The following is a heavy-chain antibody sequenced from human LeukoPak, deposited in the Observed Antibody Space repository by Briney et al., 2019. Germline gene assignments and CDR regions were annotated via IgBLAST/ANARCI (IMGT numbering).Heavy chain of an antibody. CDR3: AKRGGSGTYAFDI. D-gene: IGHD3-10*01. J-gene: IGHJ3*02. CDR2: ISGSGGST. Sequence: NPGGSLRLSCAASGFTFSSYGMSWVRQAPGKGLEWVSGISGSGGSTYYADSVKGRFTISRDNSKNTLYLQMNSLRAEDTAVYYCAKRGGSGTYAFDIWGQGTMVTVSS. V-gene: IGHV3-23*01. CDR1: GFTFSSYG.